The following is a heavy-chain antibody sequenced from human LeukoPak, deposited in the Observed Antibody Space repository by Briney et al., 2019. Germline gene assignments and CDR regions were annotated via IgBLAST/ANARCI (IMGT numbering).Heavy chain of an antibody. CDR2: ISSSGSTI. Sequence: GGSLRLSCAASGFTSSDYYMSWIRQAPGKGLEWVSYISSSGSTIYYADSVKGRFTISRDNAKNSLYLQMNSLRAEDTAVYYCARDIRYYYDSSGYLNWGQGTLVTVSS. CDR3: ARDIRYYYDSSGYLN. CDR1: GFTSSDYY. V-gene: IGHV3-11*04. J-gene: IGHJ4*02. D-gene: IGHD3-22*01.